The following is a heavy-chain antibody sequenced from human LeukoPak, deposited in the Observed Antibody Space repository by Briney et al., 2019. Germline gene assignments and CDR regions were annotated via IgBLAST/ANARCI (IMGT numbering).Heavy chain of an antibody. CDR3: ARGGQVAVTAPWYFDL. V-gene: IGHV4-4*02. D-gene: IGHD4-11*01. Sequence: SGTLSLTCTVSGGPISSSNWWNGVRQPPGKGLEWIAEIYHSGNTNYNPFLRSRVSISLDKSKNPISLKLSSLTAADTAVYYCARGGQVAVTAPWYFDLGARGTLVTVS. CDR2: IYHSGNT. CDR1: GGPISSSNW. J-gene: IGHJ2*01.